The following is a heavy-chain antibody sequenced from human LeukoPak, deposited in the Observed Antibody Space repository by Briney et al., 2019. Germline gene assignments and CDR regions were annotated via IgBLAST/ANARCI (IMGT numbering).Heavy chain of an antibody. CDR3: ARDPSPYGGKRVPFDY. D-gene: IGHD4-23*01. Sequence: SVKVSCKASGGTFSSYANSWVRQAPGQGLEWMVGIIPIFGIANYAQTFQGRVTITADESTRTAYMELSSLRSEDTAVYYCARDPSPYGGKRVPFDYWGQGTLVTVSS. CDR2: IIPIFGIA. J-gene: IGHJ4*02. V-gene: IGHV1-69*13. CDR1: GGTFSSYA.